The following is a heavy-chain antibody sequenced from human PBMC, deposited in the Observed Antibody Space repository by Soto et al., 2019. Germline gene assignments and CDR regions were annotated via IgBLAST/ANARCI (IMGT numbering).Heavy chain of an antibody. CDR1: GFTVSSNY. Sequence: GGSLRLSCAASGFTVSSNYMIWVRQAPGKGLEWVSAISGSGGSTYYADSVKGRFTISRDNSKNTLYLQMNSLRAEDTAVYYCASTVVKACLDYWGQGTLVTVSS. CDR3: ASTVVKACLDY. D-gene: IGHD2-15*01. V-gene: IGHV3-23*01. CDR2: ISGSGGST. J-gene: IGHJ4*02.